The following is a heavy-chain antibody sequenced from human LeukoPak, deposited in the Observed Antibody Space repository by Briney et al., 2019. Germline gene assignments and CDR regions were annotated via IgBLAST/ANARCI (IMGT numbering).Heavy chain of an antibody. Sequence: SETLSLTCTVSGGSISSYYWSWIRQPPGKGLEWIGYIYYSGSTNYNPSLKSRVTISVDTSKNQFSLKLSSVTAADTAVYYCARVGPYSSSYPIYYYYGMDVWGQGTTVTVSS. V-gene: IGHV4-59*12. CDR3: ARVGPYSSSYPIYYYYGMDV. D-gene: IGHD6-13*01. J-gene: IGHJ6*02. CDR1: GGSISSYY. CDR2: IYYSGST.